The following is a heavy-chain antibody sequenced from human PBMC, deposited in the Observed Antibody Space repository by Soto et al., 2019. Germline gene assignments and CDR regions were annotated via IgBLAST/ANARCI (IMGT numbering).Heavy chain of an antibody. J-gene: IGHJ4*02. Sequence: QAGGSLRLSCAASGFTFSSYAMSWVRQAPGKGLEWVSAISGSGGSTYYADSVKGRFTISRDNSKNTLYLQKISLRAEDAAVYYYAKDLRLSGYSYRRGNFDYWGQGTLVTVSS. V-gene: IGHV3-23*01. CDR3: AKDLRLSGYSYRRGNFDY. CDR2: ISGSGGST. D-gene: IGHD5-18*01. CDR1: GFTFSSYA.